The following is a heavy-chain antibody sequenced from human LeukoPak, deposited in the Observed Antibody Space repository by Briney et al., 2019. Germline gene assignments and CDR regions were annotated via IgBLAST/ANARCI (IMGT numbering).Heavy chain of an antibody. CDR2: IYYSGST. CDR1: GGSISSSSYY. V-gene: IGHV4-39*07. D-gene: IGHD3-10*01. Sequence: SETLSLTGTVSGGSISSSSYYWGWIRQPPGKGLEWIGSIYYSGSTYYNPSLKSRVTIAVDTSKNQFSLKLSSVTAADTAVYYCARDPYYYGSGNDAFDIWGQGTMVTVSS. CDR3: ARDPYYYGSGNDAFDI. J-gene: IGHJ3*02.